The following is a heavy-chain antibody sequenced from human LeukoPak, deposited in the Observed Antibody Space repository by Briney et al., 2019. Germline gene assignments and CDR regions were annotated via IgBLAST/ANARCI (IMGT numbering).Heavy chain of an antibody. Sequence: KSSEALSLTCTVSGSSISSYYWSWIRQPPGKGLEWIGYIYYSGSTNYNPSLKSRVTISVDTSKNQFSLKLSSVTAADTAVYYCARLWFGEKDYWGQGTLVTVSS. CDR3: ARLWFGEKDY. V-gene: IGHV4-59*08. CDR1: GSSISSYY. CDR2: IYYSGST. D-gene: IGHD3-10*01. J-gene: IGHJ4*02.